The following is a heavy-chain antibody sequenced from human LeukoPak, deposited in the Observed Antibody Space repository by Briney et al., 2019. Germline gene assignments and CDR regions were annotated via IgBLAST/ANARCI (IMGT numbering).Heavy chain of an antibody. CDR2: IYSGGAA. CDR1: GFTVSSTH. D-gene: IGHD6-19*01. Sequence: GGSLRLSCAASGFTVSSTHMGWVRQAPGKGLEWVSVIYSGGAAYYPDSVKGRFTISRDLSKNTLHLQMNDLRAEDTAVYYCARVAVAYFDYWGQGTLVTVSS. V-gene: IGHV3-66*01. CDR3: ARVAVAYFDY. J-gene: IGHJ4*02.